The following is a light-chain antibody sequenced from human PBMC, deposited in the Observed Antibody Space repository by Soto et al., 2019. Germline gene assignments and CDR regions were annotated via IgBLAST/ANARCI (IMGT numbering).Light chain of an antibody. V-gene: IGKV3-20*01. CDR2: GAS. Sequence: EIVLTQSPGTLSLSPGERATLSCRASQSVNSSYLAWYQQKPGQAPRLLIYGASSRATGIPDRFSGSGSGTDFTLTISRLEPEDFAVYYCQQYGSSPFGGGTKVEIK. J-gene: IGKJ4*01. CDR3: QQYGSSP. CDR1: QSVNSSY.